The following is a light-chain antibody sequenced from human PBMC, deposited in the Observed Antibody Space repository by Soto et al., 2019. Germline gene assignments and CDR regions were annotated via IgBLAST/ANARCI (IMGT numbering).Light chain of an antibody. CDR2: SNN. CDR3: VSLDDSLTVYI. Sequence: QSVLTQPPSASGTPGQRVTISCSGSSSNIGDNYVYWYQQLPGTAPKVVIFSNNQRPSGVPDRFSGSKSGSSASLVISGLRSEDEADYYCVSLDDSLTVYIYAAGTKVTV. V-gene: IGLV1-47*02. J-gene: IGLJ1*01. CDR1: SSNIGDNY.